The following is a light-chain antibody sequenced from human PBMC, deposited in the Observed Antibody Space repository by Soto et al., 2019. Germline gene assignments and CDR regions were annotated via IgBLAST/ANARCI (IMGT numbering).Light chain of an antibody. CDR1: QTFSNY. V-gene: IGKV3-11*01. J-gene: IGKJ2*01. CDR3: QQRSNWRYT. CDR2: DAS. Sequence: EIVVTQSPATLSLSPGERATLSCRASQTFSNYLAWYQQKPGQAPRLLIYDASNRATGIPARFSGSGSGTDFTLTISSLEPEDFAVYYCQQRSNWRYTFGQGTKLEIK.